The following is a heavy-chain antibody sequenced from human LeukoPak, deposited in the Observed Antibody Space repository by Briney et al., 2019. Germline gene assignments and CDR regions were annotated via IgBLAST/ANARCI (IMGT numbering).Heavy chain of an antibody. D-gene: IGHD2-2*01. Sequence: SETLSLTCTVSGGSISITSYYWGWIRQPPGKGLEWIGSMYSSGSTYYNPSLKSRVTISVDTSKNQFSLKLSSVTAADTAVYYCARGPPDCSSTSCYAFDAFDIWGQGTMVTVSS. J-gene: IGHJ3*02. CDR2: MYSSGST. V-gene: IGHV4-39*07. CDR3: ARGPPDCSSTSCYAFDAFDI. CDR1: GGSISITSYY.